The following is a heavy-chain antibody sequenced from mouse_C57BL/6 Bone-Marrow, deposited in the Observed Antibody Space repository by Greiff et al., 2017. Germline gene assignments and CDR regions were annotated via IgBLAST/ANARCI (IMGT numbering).Heavy chain of an antibody. V-gene: IGHV2-5*01. CDR3: RLTVTDYYAMDY. D-gene: IGHD4-1*01. CDR2: IWSGGST. J-gene: IGHJ4*01. CDR1: GFSLTSYG. Sequence: QVQLQQSGPGLVQPSQSLSITCTVSGFSLTSYGVHWVRQSPGKGLEWLGVIWSGGSTDYYAAFMSRLSITKDNSKSQVFFKMISLQADDTAIYYCRLTVTDYYAMDYWGQGTSVTVAS.